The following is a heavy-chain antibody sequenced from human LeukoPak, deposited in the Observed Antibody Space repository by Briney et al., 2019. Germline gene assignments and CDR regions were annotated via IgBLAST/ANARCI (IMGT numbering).Heavy chain of an antibody. CDR1: GYTFTGYY. J-gene: IGHJ4*02. V-gene: IGHV1-2*02. CDR3: ARGLGYCSTSDCPARVFCFDY. D-gene: IGHD2-15*01. Sequence: EASVKVSCKASGYTFTGYYIHWVRQAPGQGLEWMGWINPHSGGTNYAQKFQGRVTMTRDTSISTAYMELSSLKSDDTAVYYCARGLGYCSTSDCPARVFCFDYWGQGTLVTVSS. CDR2: INPHSGGT.